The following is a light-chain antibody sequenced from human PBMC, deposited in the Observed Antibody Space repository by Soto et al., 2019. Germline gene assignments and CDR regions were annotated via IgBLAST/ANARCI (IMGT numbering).Light chain of an antibody. J-gene: IGKJ1*01. V-gene: IGKV1-6*01. Sequence: AIPMTQSPSSVSASVGDRVIMTCRASQGIRNELSWYQHKAGKAPKLLIFAASNLQSGVPSRFSGSGSGTDFTLAINSLQPEDFATYHCLQDYNYPRIFGQGTKVEIK. CDR1: QGIRNE. CDR2: AAS. CDR3: LQDYNYPRI.